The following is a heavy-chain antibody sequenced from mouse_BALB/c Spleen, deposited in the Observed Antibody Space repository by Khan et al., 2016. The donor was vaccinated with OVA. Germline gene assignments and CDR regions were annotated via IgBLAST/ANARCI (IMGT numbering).Heavy chain of an antibody. CDR1: GFTFTDYY. CDR2: IRKKASGYTT. Sequence: EVELVESGGGLVQPGGSLRLSCATSGFTFTDYYMNWVRQPPGKALEWLGFIRKKASGYTTEYSPSVKGRFTISRHNSQSLLYLQMNTLRAEASATYYGARVYYGYGFAYWGQGTLVTVSA. D-gene: IGHD1-2*01. V-gene: IGHV7-3*02. CDR3: ARVYYGYGFAY. J-gene: IGHJ3*01.